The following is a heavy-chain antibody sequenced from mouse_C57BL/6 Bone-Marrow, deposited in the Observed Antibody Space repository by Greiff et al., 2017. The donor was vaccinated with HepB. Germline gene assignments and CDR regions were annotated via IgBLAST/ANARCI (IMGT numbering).Heavy chain of an antibody. CDR3: ARDYYGRIY. CDR1: GYSITSGYY. CDR2: ISYDGSN. D-gene: IGHD1-1*01. J-gene: IGHJ2*01. V-gene: IGHV3-6*01. Sequence: EVQRVESGPGLVKPSQSLSLTCSVTGYSITSGYYWNWIRQFPGNKLEWMGYISYDGSNNYNPSLKNRISITRDTSKNQVFLKLNSVTTEDTATYYCARDYYGRIYWGQGTTLTVSS.